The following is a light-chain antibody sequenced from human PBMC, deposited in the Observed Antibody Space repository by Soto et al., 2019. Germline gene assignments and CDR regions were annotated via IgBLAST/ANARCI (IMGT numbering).Light chain of an antibody. CDR3: QCFDAGTQV. CDR1: SGSIDSNY. J-gene: IGLJ2*01. V-gene: IGLV6-57*04. CDR2: QDN. Sequence: NFMLTQPHSVSESPGKTITISCTRSSGSIDSNYVQWYRQRPGSAPTTVIYQDNRRLSGVPDRFAGSIDTSSNSAYLTISGLQPEDEADYYCQCFDAGTQVFGAGTKVTVL.